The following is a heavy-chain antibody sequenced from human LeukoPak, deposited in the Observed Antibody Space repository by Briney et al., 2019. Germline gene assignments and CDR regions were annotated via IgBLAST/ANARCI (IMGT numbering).Heavy chain of an antibody. CDR2: ISYDGSNK. CDR3: ARDRGQNPGVFELFGY. CDR1: GXIFSNYA. Sequence: PGGSLRLSCAASGXIFSNYAVHWVRQAPGKGLEGVAVISYDGSNKYYAESVKGRFTISRDNSKNTLYLQMNSLRAEDTAVYYCARDRGQNPGVFELFGYWGQGTLVTVSS. J-gene: IGHJ4*02. D-gene: IGHD3-10*01. V-gene: IGHV3-30-3*01.